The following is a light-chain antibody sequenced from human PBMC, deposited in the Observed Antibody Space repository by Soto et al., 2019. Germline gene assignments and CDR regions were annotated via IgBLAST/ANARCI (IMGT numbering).Light chain of an antibody. J-gene: IGKJ1*01. CDR2: GAS. CDR3: QQYGSSPRT. CDR1: QSVISN. V-gene: IGKV3-20*01. Sequence: EIVLPQSPATLSVSPGERVTLSCRASQSVISNLAWYQQKPGQAPRLLIYGASSRATGIPDRFSGSGSGTDFTLTISRLEPEDFAVYYCQQYGSSPRTFGQGTKWIS.